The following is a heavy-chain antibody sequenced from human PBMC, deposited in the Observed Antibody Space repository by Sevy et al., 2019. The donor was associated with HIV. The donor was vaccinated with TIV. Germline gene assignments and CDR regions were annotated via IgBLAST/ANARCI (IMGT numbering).Heavy chain of an antibody. D-gene: IGHD3-10*01. CDR1: GYTFTGYY. CDR2: INPNGGGT. J-gene: IGHJ4*02. Sequence: ASVKVSCKASGYTFTGYYIHWVRQAPGQGLEWMGWINPNGGGTNYAQKFQGRVTMTGDTSISTAYMDLTRLRSDGTAGYYCSRSVYGSGTYLNDYSGQGTLLTVSS. CDR3: SRSVYGSGTYLNDY. V-gene: IGHV1-2*02.